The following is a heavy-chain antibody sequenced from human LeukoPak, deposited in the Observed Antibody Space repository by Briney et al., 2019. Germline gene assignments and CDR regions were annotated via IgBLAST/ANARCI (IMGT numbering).Heavy chain of an antibody. J-gene: IGHJ3*02. D-gene: IGHD2-15*01. CDR1: GGSINNYF. CDR2: IYTRGST. V-gene: IGHV4-4*07. Sequence: PSETLSFIFTSAGGSINNYFWGWIRQPAGKGLEWIGRIYTRGSTNYNPSLKSRVTMSVDTSKNQFSLKLSSVTAADTAVYYCARGRYCSADICSGGDAFDIWGQGTMVSVSS. CDR3: ARGRYCSADICSGGDAFDI.